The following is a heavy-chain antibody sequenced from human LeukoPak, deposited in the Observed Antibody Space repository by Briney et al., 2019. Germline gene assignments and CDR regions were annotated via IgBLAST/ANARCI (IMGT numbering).Heavy chain of an antibody. CDR2: IIPIFGTA. Sequence: SVKVSCKASGYTFTSYGISWVRQAPGQGLEWMGGIIPIFGTANYAQKFQGRVTITADESTSTAYMELSSLRSEDTAVYYCARVFSSVATFYYFDYWGQGTLVTVSS. J-gene: IGHJ4*02. CDR1: GYTFTSYG. CDR3: ARVFSSVATFYYFDY. D-gene: IGHD5-12*01. V-gene: IGHV1-69*13.